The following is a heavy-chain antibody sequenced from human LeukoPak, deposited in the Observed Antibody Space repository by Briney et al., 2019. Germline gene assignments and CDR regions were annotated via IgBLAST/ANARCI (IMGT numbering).Heavy chain of an antibody. CDR3: ARENDYGDYELDP. V-gene: IGHV3-21*01. Sequence: GGSLRLSCAASGFTFSSYSMNWVRQAPGKGLEWVSSISSSSSYIYYADSVKGRFTISRDNAKNSPYLQMNSLRAEDTAVYYCARENDYGDYELDPWGQGTLVTVSS. D-gene: IGHD4-17*01. J-gene: IGHJ5*02. CDR2: ISSSSSYI. CDR1: GFTFSSYS.